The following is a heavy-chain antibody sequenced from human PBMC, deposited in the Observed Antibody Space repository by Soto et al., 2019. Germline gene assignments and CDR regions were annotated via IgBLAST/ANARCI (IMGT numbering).Heavy chain of an antibody. CDR1: GGSVNIGTYY. D-gene: IGHD6-13*01. V-gene: IGHV4-61*01. Sequence: SETLSLTCTVPGGSVNIGTYYWSWIRQPPGKGLEWIGFIHYSGSTNYNPSLKGRVTMSVDTSKNQFSLKLSSVTAADTAVYYCAGNTWSSWSTFDPWGQGTLVTVSS. CDR3: AGNTWSSWSTFDP. J-gene: IGHJ5*02. CDR2: IHYSGST.